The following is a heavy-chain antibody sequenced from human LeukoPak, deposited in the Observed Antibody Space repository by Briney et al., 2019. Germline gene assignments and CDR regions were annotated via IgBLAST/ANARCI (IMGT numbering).Heavy chain of an antibody. CDR2: INHSGST. J-gene: IGHJ4*02. CDR1: GGSFSGYY. Sequence: SETLSLTCAVYGGSFSGYYWSWIRQPPGKGLEWIGEINHSGSTNYNPSLKSRVTISVDTSKNQFSLKLSSVTAADTAVYYCETEGHRYGHHGGIYWRQGPLVTV. D-gene: IGHD4-23*01. V-gene: IGHV4-34*01. CDR3: ETEGHRYGHHGGIY.